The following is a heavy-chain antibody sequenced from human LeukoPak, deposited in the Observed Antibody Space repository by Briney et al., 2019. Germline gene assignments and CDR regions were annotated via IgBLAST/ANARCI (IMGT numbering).Heavy chain of an antibody. CDR3: AKSTDWFDP. Sequence: GGSLRLSCAASGFTFSSYGMHWARQAPGKGLEWVAVISYDGSNKYYADSVKGRFTISRDNSKNTLYLQMNSLRAEDTAVYYCAKSTDWFDPWGQGTLVTVSS. J-gene: IGHJ5*02. CDR1: GFTFSSYG. CDR2: ISYDGSNK. V-gene: IGHV3-30*18. D-gene: IGHD2-8*02.